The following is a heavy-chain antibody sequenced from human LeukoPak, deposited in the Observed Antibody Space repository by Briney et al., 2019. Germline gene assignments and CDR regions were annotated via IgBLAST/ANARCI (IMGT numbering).Heavy chain of an antibody. V-gene: IGHV3-15*01. J-gene: IGHJ4*02. CDR2: IKSKTDGGTT. CDR1: GFTFSNAW. D-gene: IGHD3-22*01. CDR3: TTDPYDSSGYYSLVGY. Sequence: PGGSLRLPCAASGFTFSNAWMSWVRQAPGKGPEWVGRIKSKTDGGTTDYAAPVKGRFTISRDDSKNTLYLQMNSLKTEDTAVYYCTTDPYDSSGYYSLVGYWGQGTLVTVSS.